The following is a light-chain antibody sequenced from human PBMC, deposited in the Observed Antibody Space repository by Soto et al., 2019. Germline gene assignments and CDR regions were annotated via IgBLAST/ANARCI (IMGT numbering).Light chain of an antibody. CDR3: SSYTSSSTRV. CDR2: NNN. Sequence: QSVLTQPPSASGTPGQRVTISCSGSSSNIGSKTVNWYQQVPGTPTKLLIYNNNQRPSGVPGRFSGSKSGTSASLAISALQSEDEADYYCSSYTSSSTRVFGTGTKLTVL. CDR1: SSNIGSKT. V-gene: IGLV1-44*01. J-gene: IGLJ1*01.